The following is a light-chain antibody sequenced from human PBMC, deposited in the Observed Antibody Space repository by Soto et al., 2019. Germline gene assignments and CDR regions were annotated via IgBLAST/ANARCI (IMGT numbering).Light chain of an antibody. CDR2: AAS. CDR1: QSISNY. CDR3: QQSYTTLA. V-gene: IGKV1-39*01. J-gene: IGKJ4*01. Sequence: DIQMTQSPSSLSASVGDRVTITCRASQSISNYLNWYQQKPGKAPKLLIYAASNLQSGVPSRFSGSGSGTDFTLTISSLQPEDFATYYCQQSYTTLAFGGGTKVDIK.